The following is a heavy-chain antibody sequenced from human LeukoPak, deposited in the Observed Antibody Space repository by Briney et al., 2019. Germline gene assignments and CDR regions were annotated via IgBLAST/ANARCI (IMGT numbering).Heavy chain of an antibody. CDR1: GFTFIRYS. CDR2: ISSSSSYI. J-gene: IGHJ6*03. CDR3: ARDAQWLVPEGYYFYMDV. V-gene: IGHV3-21*01. D-gene: IGHD6-19*01. Sequence: PGGSLRLSCAGAGFTFIRYSMNWFRQAPGKGLERVSSISSSSSYILYADSVKGRFPISRDNANNSLYLQMSSLRAEDTAVYYCARDAQWLVPEGYYFYMDVWGKGTTVTVSS.